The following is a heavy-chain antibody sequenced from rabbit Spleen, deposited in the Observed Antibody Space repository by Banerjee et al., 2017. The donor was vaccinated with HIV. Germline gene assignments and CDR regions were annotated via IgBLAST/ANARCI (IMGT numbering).Heavy chain of an antibody. J-gene: IGHJ4*01. D-gene: IGHD8-1*01. CDR2: IDAGSSGFT. V-gene: IGHV1S40*01. CDR1: GVSFSFSDY. Sequence: QSLEESGGDLVKPGASLTLTCTASGVSFSFSDYMCWVRQAPGKGLEWIGCIDAGSSGFTYFATWAKGRFTISRTSSTTVTLQMTRLTAADTATYFCARDGAGGSYFALWGPGTLVTVS. CDR3: ARDGAGGSYFAL.